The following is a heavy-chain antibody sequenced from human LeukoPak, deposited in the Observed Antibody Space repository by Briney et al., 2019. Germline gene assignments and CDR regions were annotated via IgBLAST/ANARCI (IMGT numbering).Heavy chain of an antibody. CDR1: GASINSYY. CDR2: IYSSGST. V-gene: IGHV4-59*01. CDR3: AREGIAVAGYDY. J-gene: IGHJ4*02. D-gene: IGHD6-19*01. Sequence: PSETLSLTCTVSGASINSYYWSWIRQPPGKGLEWIGYIYSSGSTNYNPSLKSRVTISVDTSKNQFSLKLTSMTAADTAVYHCAREGIAVAGYDYWGQGTLVTVSS.